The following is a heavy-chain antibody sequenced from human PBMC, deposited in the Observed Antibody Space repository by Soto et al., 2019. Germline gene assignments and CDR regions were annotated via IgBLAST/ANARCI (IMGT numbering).Heavy chain of an antibody. Sequence: ASVKVSCKASGYTFTSYGISWVRQAPGQGLEWMGWISAYNGNTNYAQKLQGRVTMTTDTSTSTAYMELRSLRSDDTAVYYCARDRQPSLSGYSSSWYGGLYYYYGVDVWGQGTTVTVSS. J-gene: IGHJ6*02. V-gene: IGHV1-18*01. CDR1: GYTFTSYG. CDR2: ISAYNGNT. D-gene: IGHD6-13*01. CDR3: ARDRQPSLSGYSSSWYGGLYYYYGVDV.